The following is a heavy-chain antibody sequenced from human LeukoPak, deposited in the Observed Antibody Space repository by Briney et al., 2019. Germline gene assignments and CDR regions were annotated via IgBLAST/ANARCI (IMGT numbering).Heavy chain of an antibody. D-gene: IGHD3-10*01. CDR1: GGTFSSYA. J-gene: IGHJ6*02. V-gene: IGHV1-69*04. CDR2: IIPILGIA. Sequence: ASVKVSCKASGGTFSSYAISWVRQAPGQGLESMGRIIPILGIANYAQKFQGRVTITADKSTSTAYMELRSLRSDDTAVYYCARDMVRGGGLMDVWGQWTTVTVSS. CDR3: ARDMVRGGGLMDV.